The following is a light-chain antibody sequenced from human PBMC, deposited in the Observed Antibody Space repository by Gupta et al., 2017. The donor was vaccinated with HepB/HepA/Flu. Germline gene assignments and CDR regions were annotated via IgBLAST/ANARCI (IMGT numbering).Light chain of an antibody. J-gene: IGKJ1*01. Sequence: DIQMTQSPSSLSASVGDRVTITCRASQSISSTLNWYQQRPGKAPKLLIYDATTLQSGVPSRFSGSGSGTDFSLSIVSLQPEDVVTYYCQQNYRTPKTFGQGTRGEVK. CDR1: QSISST. V-gene: IGKV1-39*01. CDR3: QQNYRTPKT. CDR2: DAT.